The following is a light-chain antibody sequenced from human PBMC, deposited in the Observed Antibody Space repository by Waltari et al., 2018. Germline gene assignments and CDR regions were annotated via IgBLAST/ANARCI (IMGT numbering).Light chain of an antibody. V-gene: IGLV2-14*03. CDR3: SSYRRSSTYVL. CDR1: SSDVVGYTF. CDR2: DVS. Sequence: QSALTQPASVSGSHGQSITISCSGISSDVVGYTFVSWYQQHPGKAPKLLIFDVSDRPSGVSTRFSGSKSGNTASLTISGLQPEDEADYYCSSYRRSSTYVLLGGGTKLTVL. J-gene: IGLJ2*01.